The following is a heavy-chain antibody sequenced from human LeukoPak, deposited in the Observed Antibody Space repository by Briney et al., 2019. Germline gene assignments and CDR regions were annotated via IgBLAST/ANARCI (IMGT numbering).Heavy chain of an antibody. CDR1: GGSFSGYY. Sequence: NTSETLSLTCAVYGGSFSGYYWSWIRQPPGKGLEWIGEINHSGSTNYNPSLKSRVTISVDTSKNQFSLKLSSVTAADTAVYYCAGYCSSTSCYTRDWFDPWGQGTLVTVSS. V-gene: IGHV4-34*01. CDR3: AGYCSSTSCYTRDWFDP. D-gene: IGHD2-2*02. J-gene: IGHJ5*02. CDR2: INHSGST.